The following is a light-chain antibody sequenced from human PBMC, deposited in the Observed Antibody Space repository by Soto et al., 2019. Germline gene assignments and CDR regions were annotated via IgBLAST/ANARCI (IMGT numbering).Light chain of an antibody. J-gene: IGKJ1*01. CDR1: QSVSNDF. CDR3: QQYGSSPPRT. V-gene: IGKV3-20*01. CDR2: GAS. Sequence: EIVLTQSPGFLSLSPGQRVTLSCRASQSVSNDFLAWYQQKPGQAPRLLIYGASTRATDVPDRFSGSGSGADFTLTISRLEPEDFAVYYCQQYGSSPPRTFGQGTKVEMK.